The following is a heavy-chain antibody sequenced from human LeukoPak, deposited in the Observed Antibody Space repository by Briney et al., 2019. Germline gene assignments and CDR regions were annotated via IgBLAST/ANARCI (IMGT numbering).Heavy chain of an antibody. CDR2: MNPNSGNT. CDR1: GYTFTSYD. CDR3: ARGGDLTGLHYYYYGMDV. D-gene: IGHD3-9*01. V-gene: IGHV1-8*01. Sequence: GASVKVSCKASGYTFTSYDINWVRQAAGQGREGMGGMNPNSGNTGYAQKFQGRVTMTRNTSISTAYMELSSLRSEDTAVYYCARGGDLTGLHYYYYGMDVWGQGTTVTVSS. J-gene: IGHJ6*02.